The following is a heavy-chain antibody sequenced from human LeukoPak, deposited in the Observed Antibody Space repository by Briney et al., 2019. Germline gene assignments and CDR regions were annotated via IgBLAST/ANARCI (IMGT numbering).Heavy chain of an antibody. D-gene: IGHD2-2*01. CDR1: GCIFVYYA. V-gene: IGHV3-9*01. CDR3: AKDFCSSTSCYSDY. J-gene: IGHJ4*02. Sequence: GRALTHTFAASGCIFVYYAMHWVRQAPGEGLEGVSGISWNSVTIGYADSVKGRFTISRDNAKNSLYLQMNSLRAEDTALYYCAKDFCSSTSCYSDYWGQGTLVTVSS. CDR2: ISWNSVTI.